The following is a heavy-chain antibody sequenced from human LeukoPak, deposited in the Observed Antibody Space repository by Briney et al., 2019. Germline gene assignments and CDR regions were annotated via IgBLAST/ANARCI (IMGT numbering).Heavy chain of an antibody. J-gene: IGHJ4*02. CDR2: ISGSGGST. D-gene: IGHD1-26*01. CDR1: GFTFSSYA. Sequence: PGGSLRLSCAASGFTFSSYAMSWVRQAPGKGLEWVSAISGSGGSTYYADSVKGRFTIPRDNSKNTLHLQMNSLRAEDTAVYYCAKDLDSGSYYFDYWGQGTLVTVSS. CDR3: AKDLDSGSYYFDY. V-gene: IGHV3-23*01.